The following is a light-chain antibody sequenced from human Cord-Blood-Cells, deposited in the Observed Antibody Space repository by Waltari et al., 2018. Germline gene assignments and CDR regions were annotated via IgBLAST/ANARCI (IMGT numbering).Light chain of an antibody. V-gene: IGLV1-44*01. CDR2: SNN. Sequence: QSVLTQPPSASGTPGQRVTISSSASSSNIGSNTVNWYQQLPGTAPKLLIYSNNQRPSGVPDRFSGSKSGTSASLAISGLQSEDEADYYCAAWDDSLNGWVFGGGTKLTVL. CDR1: SSNIGSNT. J-gene: IGLJ3*02. CDR3: AAWDDSLNGWV.